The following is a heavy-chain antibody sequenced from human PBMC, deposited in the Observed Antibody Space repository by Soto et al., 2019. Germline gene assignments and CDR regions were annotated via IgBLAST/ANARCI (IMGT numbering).Heavy chain of an antibody. D-gene: IGHD3-16*01. V-gene: IGHV3-7*01. Sequence: GGSLRLSCAASGFSFSDSWMDWVRQAPGKGPEWVAKINQYGSEKNYVDSVKGRFTISRDNAKNSLYLQMNSLRVEDTAVYYCASLGRHGWGQGTTVTVSS. CDR1: GFSFSDSW. CDR2: INQYGSEK. J-gene: IGHJ6*02. CDR3: ASLGRHG.